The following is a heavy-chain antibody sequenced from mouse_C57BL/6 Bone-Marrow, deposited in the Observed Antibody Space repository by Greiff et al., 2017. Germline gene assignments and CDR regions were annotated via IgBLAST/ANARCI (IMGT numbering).Heavy chain of an antibody. V-gene: IGHV1-81*01. D-gene: IGHD1-1*01. CDR2: IYPRSGNT. CDR1: GYTFTSYG. Sequence: VQLQQSGAELARPGASVKLSCKASGYTFTSYGISWVKQRTGQGLEWIGEIYPRSGNTYYNEKFKGKATLTTDKSHSTAYMELRSLTSEDYVVYCCARDHYYGSSLDYLDYWGQGTTLTVSS. J-gene: IGHJ2*01. CDR3: ARDHYYGSSLDYLDY.